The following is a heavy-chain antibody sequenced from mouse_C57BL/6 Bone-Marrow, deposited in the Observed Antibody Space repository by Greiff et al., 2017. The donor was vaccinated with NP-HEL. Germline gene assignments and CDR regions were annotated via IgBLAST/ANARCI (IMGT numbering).Heavy chain of an antibody. J-gene: IGHJ1*03. V-gene: IGHV1-5*01. CDR2: IYPGNSDT. CDR1: GYTFTSYW. Sequence: EVQLQQSGTVLARPGASVKMSCKTSGYTFTSYWMHWVKQRPGQGLEWIGDIYPGNSDTSYNQKFKGKAKLTAVTSASTAYMELSSLTNEDSAVYYCTSYGSSYRYFDVWGTGTTVTVSS. D-gene: IGHD1-1*01. CDR3: TSYGSSYRYFDV.